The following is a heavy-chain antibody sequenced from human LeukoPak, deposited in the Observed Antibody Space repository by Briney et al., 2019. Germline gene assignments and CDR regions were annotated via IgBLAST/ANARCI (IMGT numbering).Heavy chain of an antibody. CDR3: ARVWFPARYFDWLSDWFDP. CDR1: GGSISSSSYY. J-gene: IGHJ5*02. D-gene: IGHD3-9*01. CDR2: IYYTRST. Sequence: PSETLSLTCTVSGGSISSSSYYWGWIRQPPVKGLEWIGSIYYTRSTYYNPSLKSRVTISVDTSKNQFSLKLSSVTAADTAVYYCARVWFPARYFDWLSDWFDPWGQGTLVTVSS. V-gene: IGHV4-39*07.